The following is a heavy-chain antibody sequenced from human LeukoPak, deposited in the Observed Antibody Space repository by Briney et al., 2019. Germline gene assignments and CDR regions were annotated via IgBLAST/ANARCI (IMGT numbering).Heavy chain of an antibody. CDR1: GYTFSRYG. CDR3: ARLSILVGTLPAD. Sequence: ASVTVTFLASGYTFSRYGITWVRQAPGQGLGWMGWISAYNGNTDYAQNLQGRVTMTTDTSTNTTYMELRSLRSDDTAVYYCARLSILVGTLPADSGEGRLVTVSS. V-gene: IGHV1-18*01. D-gene: IGHD2-8*02. J-gene: IGHJ4*03. CDR2: ISAYNGNT.